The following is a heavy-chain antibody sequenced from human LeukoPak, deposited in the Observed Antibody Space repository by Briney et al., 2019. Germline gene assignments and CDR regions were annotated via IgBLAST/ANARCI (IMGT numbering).Heavy chain of an antibody. CDR2: IYTSGGT. D-gene: IGHD3-3*01. V-gene: IGHV4-61*02. Sequence: PSETLSLTCTVSGGSISSGSYYWSWIRQPAGKGLEWIGRIYTSGGTNYNPSLKSRVTISVDTSKNQFSLKLSSVTAADTAVYYCARGARPVLRFLEWLSDYMDVWGKGTTVTVSS. J-gene: IGHJ6*03. CDR3: ARGARPVLRFLEWLSDYMDV. CDR1: GGSISSGSYY.